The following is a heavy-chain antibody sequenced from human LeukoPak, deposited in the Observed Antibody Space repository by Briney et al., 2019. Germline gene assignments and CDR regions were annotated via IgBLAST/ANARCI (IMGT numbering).Heavy chain of an antibody. D-gene: IGHD2-2*01. CDR2: ISYDGSNK. J-gene: IGHJ6*02. CDR3: AKDRDQLLYYYYGMDV. Sequence: PGRSLRPSCAASGFTFSSYGMHWVRQAPGKGLEWVAVISYDGSNKYYADSVKGRFTISRDNSKNTLYLQMNSLRAEDTAVYYCAKDRDQLLYYYYGMDVWGQGTTVTVSS. V-gene: IGHV3-30*18. CDR1: GFTFSSYG.